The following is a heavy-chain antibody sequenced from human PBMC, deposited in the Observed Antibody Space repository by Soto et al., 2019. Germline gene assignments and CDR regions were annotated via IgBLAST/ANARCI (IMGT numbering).Heavy chain of an antibody. CDR3: GKDISIEVETRGEIDY. Sequence: EVQLVESGGGFVQPGRSLRLSCVASGFTFDDYAMHWVRQAPGKGLEWVSSVGWNSGSMAYADSVKGRFTVSRDNARNSLYLQMNSLRAEDTGLYYCGKDISIEVETRGEIDYWGQGTRVTVSS. CDR2: VGWNSGSM. D-gene: IGHD3-10*01. J-gene: IGHJ4*02. V-gene: IGHV3-9*01. CDR1: GFTFDDYA.